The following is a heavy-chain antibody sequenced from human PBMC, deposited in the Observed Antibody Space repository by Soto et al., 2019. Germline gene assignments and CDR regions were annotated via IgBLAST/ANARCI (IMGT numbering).Heavy chain of an antibody. Sequence: TSETLSLTCAVYGGSFSGYYWSWIRQPPGKGLEWIGEINHSGSTNYNPSLKSRVTISVDTSKNQFSLKLSSVTAADTAVYYCAIRNSSGYYPQGYWGQGTLVTVSS. CDR3: AIRNSSGYYPQGY. CDR1: GGSFSGYY. V-gene: IGHV4-34*01. CDR2: INHSGST. J-gene: IGHJ4*02. D-gene: IGHD3-22*01.